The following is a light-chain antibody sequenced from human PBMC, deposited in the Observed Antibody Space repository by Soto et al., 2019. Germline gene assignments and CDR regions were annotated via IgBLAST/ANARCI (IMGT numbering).Light chain of an antibody. CDR1: SNDVGGYNY. CDR2: EVN. Sequence: QSALTQPPSASGSPGQSVTISCTGTSNDVGGYNYVSWYQQHPGKAPKLMIYEVNKRPSGVPDRFSGSKSGNTASLTVSGLQAEDEAYYYCSSLAVSNSFVFGTGTKVTVL. CDR3: SSLAVSNSFV. V-gene: IGLV2-8*01. J-gene: IGLJ1*01.